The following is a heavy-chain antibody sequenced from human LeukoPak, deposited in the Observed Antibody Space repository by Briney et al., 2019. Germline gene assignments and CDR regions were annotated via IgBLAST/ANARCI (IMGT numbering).Heavy chain of an antibody. J-gene: IGHJ4*02. V-gene: IGHV1-69*05. Sequence: SVKVSFKASGGTFSSYAISWVRHAPAQGLEWMWGIIPIFGTANYAQKFQGRVTITTDESTSTAYMELSSLRSEDTTVYYCARDLTAAAGTFYFDYWGQGTLVTVSS. CDR1: GGTFSSYA. CDR3: ARDLTAAAGTFYFDY. D-gene: IGHD6-13*01. CDR2: IIPIFGTA.